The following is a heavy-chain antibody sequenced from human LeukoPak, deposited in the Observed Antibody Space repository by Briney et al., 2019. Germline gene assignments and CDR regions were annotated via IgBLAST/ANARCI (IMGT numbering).Heavy chain of an antibody. CDR3: ARDPEYCSSTSCPLDI. CDR1: GFTFSDYY. V-gene: IGHV3-11*04. J-gene: IGHJ3*02. D-gene: IGHD2-2*01. CDR2: ISSTGSTI. Sequence: PGGSLRLSCAASGFTFSDYYMSWIRQAPGKGLEWVSYISSTGSTIYYADSVKGRFTISRDNAKNSLYLQMNSLRAEDTAVYYCARDPEYCSSTSCPLDIWGQGTMVTVSS.